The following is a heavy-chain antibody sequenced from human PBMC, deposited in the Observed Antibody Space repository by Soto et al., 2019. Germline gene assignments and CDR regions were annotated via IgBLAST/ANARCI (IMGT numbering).Heavy chain of an antibody. J-gene: IGHJ4*02. D-gene: IGHD3-16*01. Sequence: GGSLRLSCAASGFTFSSYGMHWVRQAPGKGLEWVAVISYDGNNKYYADSVKGRITISRDNFKNTLYLQLNSLRPEDTAVYYCAKDRMVSPYYFDYWGQGALVTVSS. CDR1: GFTFSSYG. V-gene: IGHV3-30*18. CDR3: AKDRMVSPYYFDY. CDR2: ISYDGNNK.